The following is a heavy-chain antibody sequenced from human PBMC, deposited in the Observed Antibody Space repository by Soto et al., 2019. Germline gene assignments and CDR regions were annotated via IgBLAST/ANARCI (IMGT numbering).Heavy chain of an antibody. V-gene: IGHV3-30*04. D-gene: IGHD2-15*01. J-gene: IGHJ6*02. CDR3: ARDPGKRPLLQWVRLVPQHYYYYYGMVV. CDR2: ISYDGSNK. CDR1: GFTFSSYA. Sequence: QVQLVESGGGVVQPGRSLRLSCAASGFTFSSYAMHWVRQAPGKGLEWVAVISYDGSNKYYADSVKGRFTISRDNSKNTLHLQVNSLSAEDTAVYYYARDPGKRPLLQWVRLVPQHYYYYYGMVVWGQGTTVTVSS.